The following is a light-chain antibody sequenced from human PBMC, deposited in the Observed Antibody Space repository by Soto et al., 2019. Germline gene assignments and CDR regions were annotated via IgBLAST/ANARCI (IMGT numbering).Light chain of an antibody. Sequence: EIMLTQSPGTLSLSPGERATLSCRASQSLSGGYLAWFQQKPGQTPRLLIYSASNRATDIPDRFSGSGSGIDFTLTISRLEPEDFVVYYCQQNGSLPITFGQGTRLEIK. CDR1: QSLSGGY. CDR3: QQNGSLPIT. CDR2: SAS. J-gene: IGKJ5*01. V-gene: IGKV3-20*01.